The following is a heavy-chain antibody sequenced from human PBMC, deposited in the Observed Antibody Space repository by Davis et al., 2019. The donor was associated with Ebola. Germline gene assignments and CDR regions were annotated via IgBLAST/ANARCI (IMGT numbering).Heavy chain of an antibody. CDR1: GGSVSSGSYY. CDR3: ARSLDILTGVNDY. J-gene: IGHJ4*02. V-gene: IGHV4-61*01. Sequence: SETLSLTCTVSGGSVSSGSYYWSWIRQPPGKGLEWIGYIYYSGSINYNPSLKSRVTISVDTSKNQFSLKLSSVTAADTAVYYCARSLDILTGVNDYWGQGTLVTVSS. D-gene: IGHD3-9*01. CDR2: IYYSGSI.